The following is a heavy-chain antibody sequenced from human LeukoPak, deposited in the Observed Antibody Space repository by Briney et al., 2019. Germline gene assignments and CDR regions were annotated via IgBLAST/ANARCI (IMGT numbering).Heavy chain of an antibody. CDR3: ARVVSSSESWFDP. CDR1: GYTFTSYD. Sequence: ASVKVSCKASGYTFTSYDINWVRQATGQGLEWMGWMNPNSGNTGYAQKFQGRVTITRNTSISTAYMELSSLRSEDTAVYYCARVVSSSESWFDPWGQGTLVTVSS. V-gene: IGHV1-8*03. D-gene: IGHD6-13*01. J-gene: IGHJ5*02. CDR2: MNPNSGNT.